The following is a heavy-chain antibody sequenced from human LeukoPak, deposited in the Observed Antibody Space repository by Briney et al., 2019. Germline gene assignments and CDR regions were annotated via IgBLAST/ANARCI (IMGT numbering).Heavy chain of an antibody. Sequence: ASVKVSCKSSGFTFTGYYIHWVRQAPGQGLEWMGWVNPNSGGTNYAQKFQGWVTMTRDTSISTAYMELSRLRSDDTAVYYCARDKGYYGMDVWGQGTTVTVSS. CDR3: ARDKGYYGMDV. V-gene: IGHV1-2*04. CDR1: GFTFTGYY. J-gene: IGHJ6*02. CDR2: VNPNSGGT.